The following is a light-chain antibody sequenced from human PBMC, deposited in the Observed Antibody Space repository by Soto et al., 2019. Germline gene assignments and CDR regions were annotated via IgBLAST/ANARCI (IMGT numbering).Light chain of an antibody. Sequence: EIVLTQSPGTLSLSPGERATLSCRASQSVSSSYLAWYQQKLGQAPRLLIYGASTRATGIPARFSGSGSGTEFFLNISSLQSEDSAIYYCQHYNNWLGTFGGGTKVDIK. V-gene: IGKV3-15*01. CDR1: QSVSSSY. CDR2: GAS. CDR3: QHYNNWLGT. J-gene: IGKJ4*01.